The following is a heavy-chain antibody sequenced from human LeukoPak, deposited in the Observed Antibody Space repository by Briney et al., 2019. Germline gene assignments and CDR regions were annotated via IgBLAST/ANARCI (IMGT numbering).Heavy chain of an antibody. D-gene: IGHD3-10*01. CDR1: GYSISSGYY. Sequence: SETLSLTCTVSGYSISSGYYWGWIRQPPGMGLECIGTIYHSGSTYYNPSLKSRVTISLDTSKNQFSLKLSSVTAADTAVYYFARGGAYGSGGYFEYWGQGTLVTVSS. V-gene: IGHV4-38-2*02. J-gene: IGHJ4*02. CDR3: ARGGAYGSGGYFEY. CDR2: IYHSGST.